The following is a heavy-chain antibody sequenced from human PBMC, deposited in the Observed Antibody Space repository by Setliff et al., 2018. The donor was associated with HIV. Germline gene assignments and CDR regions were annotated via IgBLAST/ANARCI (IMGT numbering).Heavy chain of an antibody. Sequence: ASVKVSCKASGYTFTGYYMHWVRQAPGQGLEWMGWINPHSGDTNYAQKFQDRVTMTRDTSVNIACMQLSRLRSDDTAVYYCARAPTLFGVEYYYYFGMDVWGQGTTVTVS. CDR3: ARAPTLFGVEYYYYFGMDV. CDR2: INPHSGDT. V-gene: IGHV1-2*02. J-gene: IGHJ6*02. CDR1: GYTFTGYY. D-gene: IGHD3-3*01.